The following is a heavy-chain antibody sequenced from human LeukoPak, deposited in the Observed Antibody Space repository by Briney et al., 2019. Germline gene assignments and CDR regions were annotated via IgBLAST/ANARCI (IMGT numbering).Heavy chain of an antibody. CDR1: GFTLNIYR. J-gene: IGHJ6*02. D-gene: IGHD2-15*01. Sequence: GGSLRHSCTASGFTLNIYRMHWVRQAPGEGLEWVSRLYSDGRSTSYGDSVNGRFTISRDNTKNTLHLQMNSLRAEDTAVYYCAREDVVLVDAVRYYYYGMDVWGQGTTVTVSS. CDR3: AREDVVLVDAVRYYYYGMDV. V-gene: IGHV3-74*01. CDR2: LYSDGRST.